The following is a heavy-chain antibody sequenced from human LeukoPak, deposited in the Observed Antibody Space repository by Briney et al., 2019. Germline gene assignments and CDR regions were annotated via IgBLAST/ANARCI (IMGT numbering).Heavy chain of an antibody. CDR3: ARKGWLQYHYYYMDV. D-gene: IGHD3-9*01. CDR1: GFTFSSYW. CDR2: IKQDGSEK. Sequence: GGSLRLSCAASGFTFSSYWMSWVRQAPGKGLEWVANIKQDGSEKYYVDSVKGRFTISSDNAKNSLYLQMNSLRAEDTAVYYCARKGWLQYHYYYMDVWGKGTTVTVSS. J-gene: IGHJ6*03. V-gene: IGHV3-7*01.